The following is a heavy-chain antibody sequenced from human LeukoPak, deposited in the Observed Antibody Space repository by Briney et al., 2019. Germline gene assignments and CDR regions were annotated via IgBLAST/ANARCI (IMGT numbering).Heavy chain of an antibody. CDR3: ARDRGPAVTTPDNWFDP. Sequence: GASVKVSCQASGYTFTSYYMHWVRQAPGQGLEWMGIINPSGGSTSYAQKFQGRVTMTRDMSTSTVYMELSSLRSEDTAVYYCARDRGPAVTTPDNWFDPWGQGTLVTVSS. J-gene: IGHJ5*02. D-gene: IGHD4-11*01. V-gene: IGHV1-46*01. CDR2: INPSGGST. CDR1: GYTFTSYY.